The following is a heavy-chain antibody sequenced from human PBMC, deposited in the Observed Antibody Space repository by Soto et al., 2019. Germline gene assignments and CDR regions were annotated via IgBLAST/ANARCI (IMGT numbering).Heavy chain of an antibody. CDR1: GGTFSSYA. J-gene: IGHJ4*02. CDR2: IIPIFGTA. V-gene: IGHV1-69*12. D-gene: IGHD3-22*01. CDR3: ASPDDSSCYYYDFDY. Sequence: QVQLVQSGAEVKKPGSSVKVSCKASGGTFSSYAISWVRQAPGQGLEWMGGIIPIFGTANYAQKFQGRVTITADESTSTAYMELSSLGSEDTAAYYCASPDDSSCYYYDFDYWGQGTLVTVSS.